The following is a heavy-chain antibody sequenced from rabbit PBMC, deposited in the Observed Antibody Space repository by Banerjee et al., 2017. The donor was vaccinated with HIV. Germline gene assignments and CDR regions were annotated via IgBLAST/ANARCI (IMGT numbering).Heavy chain of an antibody. J-gene: IGHJ4*01. Sequence: QSLEESGGGLVQPEGSLTLTCTASGFSFSSNSMCWVRQAPGKGLEWIGCIYAGDGSTDYATWAKGRFTISKTSSTTVTLQMTSLTAADTATYFCARDLAGVIGWNFNLWGQGTLVTVS. V-gene: IGHV1S40*01. D-gene: IGHD4-1*01. CDR2: IYAGDGST. CDR3: ARDLAGVIGWNFNL. CDR1: GFSFSSNS.